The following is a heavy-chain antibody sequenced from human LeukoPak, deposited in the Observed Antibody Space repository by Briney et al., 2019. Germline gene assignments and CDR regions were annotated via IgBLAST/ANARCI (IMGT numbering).Heavy chain of an antibody. CDR3: AXXQRVVVAAXYFDY. CDR1: GFTFSNYW. J-gene: IGHJ4*02. V-gene: IGHV3-74*01. Sequence: GGSLRLSCAVSGFTFSNYWMHWVRQAPGKGLVWVSRINGDGSDTSYADSVKGRFTISRDSAKSTLYLQMNSLRAEDTAVYYCAXXQRVVVAAXYFDYWGQGTLVTVSS. D-gene: IGHD2-15*01. CDR2: INGDGSDT.